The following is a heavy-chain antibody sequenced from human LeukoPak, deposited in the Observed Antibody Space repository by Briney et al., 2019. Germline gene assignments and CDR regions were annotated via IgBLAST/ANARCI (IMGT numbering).Heavy chain of an antibody. V-gene: IGHV3-21*01. CDR1: GFTFSSYS. CDR2: ISSSSSYI. J-gene: IGHJ4*02. CDR3: ARAPDYGDYYFDY. Sequence: GGSLRLSCAASGFTFSSYSMNWVRQASGEGLEWVSSISSSSSYIYYADSVKGRFTISRDNAKNSLYLQMNSLRAEDTAVYYCARAPDYGDYYFDYWGQGTLVTVSS. D-gene: IGHD4-17*01.